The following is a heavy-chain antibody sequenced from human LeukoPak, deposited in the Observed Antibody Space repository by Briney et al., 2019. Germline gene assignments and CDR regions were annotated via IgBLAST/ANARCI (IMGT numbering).Heavy chain of an antibody. Sequence: PGGSLRLSCAASGFTFSTYWMNWVRQAPGKGLEWVANIKQDGSEKYYVDSVKGRFTISRDNAKNSLYLQMNSLRVEDTAVYYCARDQDYYDSSGYYYNWFDPWGQGTLVTVSS. V-gene: IGHV3-7*01. J-gene: IGHJ5*02. D-gene: IGHD3-22*01. CDR2: IKQDGSEK. CDR3: ARDQDYYDSSGYYYNWFDP. CDR1: GFTFSTYW.